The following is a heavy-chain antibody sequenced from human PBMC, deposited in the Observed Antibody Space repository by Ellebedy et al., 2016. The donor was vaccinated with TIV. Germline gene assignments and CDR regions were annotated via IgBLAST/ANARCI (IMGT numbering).Heavy chain of an antibody. CDR1: GCTFTSYF. D-gene: IGHD3-22*01. V-gene: IGHV1-46*01. CDR2: INPSGGDT. Sequence: ASVKVSCKASGCTFTSYFMYWVRQAPGQGLEWMGIINPSGGDTNYAQRFQGRVTMTRDTSTSTVYMELSSLRSEDTAVYYCARGDNYYYDSSGYYYSYWGQGTLVTVSS. CDR3: ARGDNYYYDSSGYYYSY. J-gene: IGHJ4*02.